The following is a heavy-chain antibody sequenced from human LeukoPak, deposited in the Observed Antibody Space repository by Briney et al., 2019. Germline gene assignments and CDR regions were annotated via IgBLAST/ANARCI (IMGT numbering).Heavy chain of an antibody. Sequence: ASVKVSCKASGYTFTSYGISWVRQAPGQGLEWVGWISAYNGNTNYAQKLQGRVTMTTDTSTSTAYMELRSLRSDDTAVYYCARGPNTMVRGGRPGYWGQGTLVTVSS. J-gene: IGHJ4*02. CDR3: ARGPNTMVRGGRPGY. V-gene: IGHV1-18*01. CDR1: GYTFTSYG. D-gene: IGHD3-10*01. CDR2: ISAYNGNT.